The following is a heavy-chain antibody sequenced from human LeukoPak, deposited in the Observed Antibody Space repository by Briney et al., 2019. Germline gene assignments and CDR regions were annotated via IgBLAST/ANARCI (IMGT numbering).Heavy chain of an antibody. Sequence: PGGSLRLSCAASGFTFSSYWMSWVRQAPGKGLEWVANIKQDGSEKYYVDSVKGRFTISRDNAKNSLYLQMNSLRAEDTAVYYCARKYSSSWYEWYYFDYWGQGTLVTVSS. CDR1: GFTFSSYW. V-gene: IGHV3-7*03. J-gene: IGHJ4*02. CDR2: IKQDGSEK. D-gene: IGHD6-13*01. CDR3: ARKYSSSWYEWYYFDY.